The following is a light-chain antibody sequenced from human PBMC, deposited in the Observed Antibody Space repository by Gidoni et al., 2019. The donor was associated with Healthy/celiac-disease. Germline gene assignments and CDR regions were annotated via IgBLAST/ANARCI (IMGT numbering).Light chain of an antibody. J-gene: IGKJ4*01. CDR3: MQALQTPPT. CDR2: LGS. V-gene: IGKV2-28*01. CDR1: QSLLHSNGYNY. Sequence: DIVMTQSPLSLPVTPGEPASISCRSSQSLLHSNGYNYLDWYLQKSGQSPQLLIYLGSTRASGVPDRFSGSGSGTDFTLKISRVEAEDVGVYYCMQALQTPPTFGGGTKVEIK.